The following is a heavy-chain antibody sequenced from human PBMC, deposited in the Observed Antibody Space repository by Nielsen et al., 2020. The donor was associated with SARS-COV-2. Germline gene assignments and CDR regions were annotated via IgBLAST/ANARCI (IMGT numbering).Heavy chain of an antibody. CDR2: MNPNSGNT. CDR1: GYTFTSYD. Sequence: SLKVSCNASGYTFTSYDINWVRQATGQGLEWMGWMNPNSGNTGYAQKFQGRVTMTRNTSISTAYMELSSLRSEDTAVYYCARRGDYDILTGYHFDYWGQGTLVTVSS. D-gene: IGHD3-9*01. V-gene: IGHV1-8*01. CDR3: ARRGDYDILTGYHFDY. J-gene: IGHJ4*02.